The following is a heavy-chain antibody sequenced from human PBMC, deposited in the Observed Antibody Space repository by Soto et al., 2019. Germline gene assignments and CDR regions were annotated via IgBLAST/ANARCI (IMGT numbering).Heavy chain of an antibody. Sequence: QVQLQESGPGLVKPSQTPALTCTVSGGSIRSEDYYWSWIRQPPGKGLEWIGYISYSGSTAYQSYLRNRVIISVVTSRDQVSLKLNSATAAVTAVYYCARVRIVGSTTVESWGQGPLVTVSS. V-gene: IGHV4-30-4*01. CDR3: ARVRIVGSTTVES. CDR1: GGSIRSEDYY. J-gene: IGHJ4*02. CDR2: ISYSGST. D-gene: IGHD1-26*01.